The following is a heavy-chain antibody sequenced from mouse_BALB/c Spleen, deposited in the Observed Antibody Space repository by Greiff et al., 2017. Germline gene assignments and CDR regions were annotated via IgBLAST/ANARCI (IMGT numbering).Heavy chain of an antibody. CDR2: LSSGGST. CDR3: ARRYDGNYFDC. Sequence: VQLKESGGGLVKPGGSLKLPCAASGFTFSSYAVSWVRQTPEKRLEWVASLSSGGSTYYPDSVKGRFTISRDNARNILYLQMSSLRSEDTAMYYCARRYDGNYFDCWGQGTTLTVA. J-gene: IGHJ2*01. CDR1: GFTFSSYA. D-gene: IGHD2-1*01. V-gene: IGHV5-6-5*01.